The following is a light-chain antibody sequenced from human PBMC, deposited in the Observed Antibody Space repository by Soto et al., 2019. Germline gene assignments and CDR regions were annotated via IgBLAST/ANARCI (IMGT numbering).Light chain of an antibody. CDR3: QQYSRWPLT. CDR2: VAS. V-gene: IGKV3-15*01. J-gene: IGKJ4*01. CDR1: QSVHSN. Sequence: EIVMTQSPATLSVSPGERATLSCRASQSVHSNLAWYQQKPGQAPRLLIYVASTRATGVPARFSGSGSGTEFTLTISSLQSEDFAVYYCQQYSRWPLTFGGGTRWRSN.